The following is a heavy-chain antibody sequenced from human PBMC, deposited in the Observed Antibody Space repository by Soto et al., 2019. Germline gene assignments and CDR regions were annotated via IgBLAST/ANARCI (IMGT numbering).Heavy chain of an antibody. CDR1: GGSFSGYY. J-gene: IGHJ4*02. CDR3: ARVGDCSSTSCFRFLDY. V-gene: IGHV4-34*01. Sequence: LSLTCAVYGGSFSGYYWSWIRQPPGKGLEWIGEINHSGSTNYNPSLKSRVTISVDTSKNQFSLKLSSVNAADTAVYYCARVGDCSSTSCFRFLDYWGQGTLVTVSS. CDR2: INHSGST. D-gene: IGHD2-2*01.